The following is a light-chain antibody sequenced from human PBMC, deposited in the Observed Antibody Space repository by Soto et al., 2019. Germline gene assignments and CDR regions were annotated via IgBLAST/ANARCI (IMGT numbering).Light chain of an antibody. CDR1: QSVNRN. CDR2: GAS. V-gene: IGKV3-15*01. J-gene: IGKJ2*01. CDR3: QQYNNWPPYT. Sequence: EIVMTQSPATLSVSPGESATLSCRASQSVNRNLAWYQQKPGQAPRLLIYGASTGATGIPARFSGSGFGTEFTLTISSLQSEDFAVYYCQQYNNWPPYTFGQGTKVDIK.